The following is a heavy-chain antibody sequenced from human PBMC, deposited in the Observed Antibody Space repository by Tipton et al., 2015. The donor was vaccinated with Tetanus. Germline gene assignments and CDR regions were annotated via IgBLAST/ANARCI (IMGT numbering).Heavy chain of an antibody. Sequence: TLSLTCSVSGDSITRDGYSWHWIRQPPGKGLEWVGYVYYTGDTNYNPSLKSRVTISMDRSENQISLKMTSVTAADTAVYYCAGVTAQRTELYFEHWGQGTQVTVSS. CDR1: GDSITRDGYS. D-gene: IGHD2-8*02. CDR3: AGVTAQRTELYFEH. CDR2: VYYTGDT. V-gene: IGHV4-61*08. J-gene: IGHJ1*01.